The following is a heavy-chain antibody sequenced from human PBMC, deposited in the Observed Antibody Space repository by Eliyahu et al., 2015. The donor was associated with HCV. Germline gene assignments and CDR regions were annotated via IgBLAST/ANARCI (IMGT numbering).Heavy chain of an antibody. CDR2: IFSGGGT. D-gene: IGHD6-19*01. J-gene: IGHJ4*02. Sequence: EVQLVETGGGLIQPGGSLRLSCAASGFTVSSNYMSWVRQAPGKGLGWGSVIFSGGGTYYADSVKGRFTISRDNSKNTLYLQMNSLRAEDTAVYYCARSRAGTYYFDYWGQGTLVTVSS. V-gene: IGHV3-53*02. CDR3: ARSRAGTYYFDY. CDR1: GFTVSSNY.